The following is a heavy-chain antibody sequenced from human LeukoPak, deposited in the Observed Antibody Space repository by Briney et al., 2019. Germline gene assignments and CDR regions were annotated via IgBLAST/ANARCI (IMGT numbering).Heavy chain of an antibody. CDR3: AKVNYYHPYF. Sequence: PGGFLRLSCAASGFTFSSYAMSWVRQAPGKGLEWVSAISGSGGSTYYADSVKGRSIISRDNFQNTPFLQLNNLRVDDTAVYYCAKVNYYHPYFWGQGTLVTVSS. J-gene: IGHJ4*02. CDR1: GFTFSSYA. D-gene: IGHD3-22*01. CDR2: ISGSGGST. V-gene: IGHV3-23*01.